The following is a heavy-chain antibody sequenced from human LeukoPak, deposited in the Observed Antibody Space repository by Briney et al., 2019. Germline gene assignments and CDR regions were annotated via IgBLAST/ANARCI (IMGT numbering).Heavy chain of an antibody. V-gene: IGHV4-38-2*02. D-gene: IGHD5-18*01. CDR3: ARGGYSYGIISYFDS. Sequence: SQTPSLTPTVSGVSLSIISHGSGWIRQPPGKGLEWLGMSTYYNPSLKNRVTISRDTSKDQFSLKLSSVTRSEMAIYYCARGGYSYGIISYFDSWGQGTLVTVSS. J-gene: IGHJ4*02. CDR2: ST. CDR1: GVSLSIISHG.